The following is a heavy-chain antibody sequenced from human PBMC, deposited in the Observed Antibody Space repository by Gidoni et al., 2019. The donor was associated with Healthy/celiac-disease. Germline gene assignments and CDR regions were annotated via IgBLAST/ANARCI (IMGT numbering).Heavy chain of an antibody. CDR1: AGPISSYY. J-gene: IGHJ6*03. CDR2: IYYSGST. V-gene: IGHV4-59*01. D-gene: IGHD3-3*01. CDR3: ARGPSYDFWSGTYYYMDV. Sequence: QVQLQESGPGLVKPSETLSLTCTVSAGPISSYYWSWIRQPPGKGLEWIGYIYYSGSTNYNPSLKSRVTISVDTSKNQFSLKLSSVTAADTAVYYCARGPSYDFWSGTYYYMDVWGKGTTVTVSS.